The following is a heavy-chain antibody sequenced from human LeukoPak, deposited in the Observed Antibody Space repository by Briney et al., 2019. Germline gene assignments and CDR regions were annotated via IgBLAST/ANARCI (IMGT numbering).Heavy chain of an antibody. J-gene: IGHJ4*02. Sequence: GASVTVSCKASGGTFSSYAISWVRQAPGQGLEWMGGIIPIFGTANYAQKFQGRVTITADESTSTAYMELSSLRSEDTAVYYCARDLEGLAAAGTALNWGQGTLVTVSS. CDR3: ARDLEGLAAAGTALN. D-gene: IGHD6-13*01. CDR2: IIPIFGTA. CDR1: GGTFSSYA. V-gene: IGHV1-69*13.